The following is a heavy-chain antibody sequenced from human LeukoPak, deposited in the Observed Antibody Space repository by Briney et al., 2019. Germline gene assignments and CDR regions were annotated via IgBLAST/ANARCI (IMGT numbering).Heavy chain of an antibody. CDR1: GFIFSGSD. J-gene: IGHJ4*02. V-gene: IGHV3-73*01. D-gene: IGHD6-19*01. CDR3: TTYRSGHY. CDR2: VTTKPNNYAT. Sequence: GGSLRLSCAASGFIFSGSDMHWVRQASGKGLEWVGRVTTKPNNYATTYGASVKGRFTISRDDSANTAYLQMYSLKTEDTAVYYCTTYRSGHYWGQGTLVTVSS.